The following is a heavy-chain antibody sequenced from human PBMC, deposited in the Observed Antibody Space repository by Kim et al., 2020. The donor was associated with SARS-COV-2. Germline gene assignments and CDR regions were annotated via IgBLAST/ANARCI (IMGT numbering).Heavy chain of an antibody. CDR3: ARDTAAAMDV. D-gene: IGHD6-25*01. J-gene: IGHJ6*02. CDR2: YTT. V-gene: IGHV3-72*01. Sequence: YTTDAPSVKGRFIGSRENSKNSLYLQMNSLKTEDTAVYYCARDTAAAMDVWGQGTTVTVSS.